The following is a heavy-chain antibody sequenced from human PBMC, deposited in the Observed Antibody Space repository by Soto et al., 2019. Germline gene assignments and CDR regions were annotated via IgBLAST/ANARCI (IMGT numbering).Heavy chain of an antibody. CDR3: ARESGGIGSELSRGFQH. CDR2: ISAYNGNT. Sequence: QVQLVQSGAEVKKPGASVKVSCKASGYTFTSYGISWVRQAPGQGLEWMGWISAYNGNTNYAQKLQGRVTMTTDTSXSXXYMELRSLRSDDTAVYYCARESGGIGSELSRGFQHWGQGTLVTVSS. CDR1: GYTFTSYG. D-gene: IGHD3-16*02. J-gene: IGHJ1*01. V-gene: IGHV1-18*01.